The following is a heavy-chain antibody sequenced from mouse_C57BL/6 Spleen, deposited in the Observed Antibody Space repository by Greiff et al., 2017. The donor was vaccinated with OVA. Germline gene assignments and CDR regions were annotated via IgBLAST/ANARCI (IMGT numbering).Heavy chain of an antibody. CDR1: GFSLTSYG. CDR2: IWSGGST. D-gene: IGHD2-2*01. V-gene: IGHV2-2*01. Sequence: VKLMESGPGLVQPSQSLSITCTVSGFSLTSYGVHWVRQSPGKGLEWLGVIWSGGSTDYNAAFISRLSISKDNSKSQVFFKMNSLQADDTAIYYCATSTMVTTGGLYYAMDYWGQGTSVTVSS. CDR3: ATSTMVTTGGLYYAMDY. J-gene: IGHJ4*01.